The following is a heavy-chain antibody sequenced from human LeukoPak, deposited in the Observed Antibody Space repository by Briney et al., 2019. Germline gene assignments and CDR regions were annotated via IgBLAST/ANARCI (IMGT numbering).Heavy chain of an antibody. Sequence: GGSLRLSCAASGFTFSDYYMRWIRQAPGKGLEWVSYISSSGSTIYYEDSVKGRFTISRDNAKNSLYLQMNSLRAEDTAVYYCAIELGYCSGGSCYPTDYWGQGTLVTVSS. CDR3: AIELGYCSGGSCYPTDY. V-gene: IGHV3-11*04. CDR2: ISSSGSTI. D-gene: IGHD2-15*01. J-gene: IGHJ4*02. CDR1: GFTFSDYY.